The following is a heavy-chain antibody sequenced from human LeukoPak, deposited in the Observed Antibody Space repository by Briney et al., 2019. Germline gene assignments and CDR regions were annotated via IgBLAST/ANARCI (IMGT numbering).Heavy chain of an antibody. D-gene: IGHD1-1*01. CDR2: ISAYNGNT. V-gene: IGHV1-18*01. J-gene: IGHJ4*02. Sequence: GASVKVSCKASGYTFTSYGVSWVRQAPGQGLEWMGWISAYNGNTNYAQKLQGRVTMTTDTSTSTAYMELRSLRSDDTAVYYCARGGAGTTRTLNFDYWGQGTLVTVSS. CDR3: ARGGAGTTRTLNFDY. CDR1: GYTFTSYG.